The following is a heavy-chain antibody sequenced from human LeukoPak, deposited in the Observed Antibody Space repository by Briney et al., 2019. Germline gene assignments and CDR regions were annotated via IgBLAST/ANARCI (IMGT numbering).Heavy chain of an antibody. Sequence: SETLSLTCKVSGGSISDENYYWTWVRQHPVRGLEWIGYIYYTGNTYYNPSLKSRVTISMDTPKNQFSLKLTSMTAADTAVYYCARVLWGYYGSGPLDSWGQGTLVTVSS. CDR3: ARVLWGYYGSGPLDS. CDR2: IYYTGNT. D-gene: IGHD3-10*01. J-gene: IGHJ4*02. CDR1: GGSISDENYY. V-gene: IGHV4-31*03.